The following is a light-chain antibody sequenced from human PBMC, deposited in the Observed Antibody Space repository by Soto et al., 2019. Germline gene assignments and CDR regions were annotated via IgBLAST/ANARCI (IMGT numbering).Light chain of an antibody. V-gene: IGKV1-39*01. CDR3: QQSYSTPVD. CDR1: QSNSSY. Sequence: DIQMTQSPSSLSASVGDRVTITCRASQSNSSYLNWYQHKPGKAPRLLIYAASSLQSGVPSRFSGSGSGTDFTLTISSLQPEDSAAYYCQQSYSTPVDFGYGTKLEIK. J-gene: IGKJ2*01. CDR2: AAS.